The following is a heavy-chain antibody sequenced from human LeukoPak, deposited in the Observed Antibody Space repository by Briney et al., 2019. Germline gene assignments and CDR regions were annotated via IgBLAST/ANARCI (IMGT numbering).Heavy chain of an antibody. CDR2: ISGSGDYT. CDR1: GFTFSSYG. J-gene: IGHJ4*02. D-gene: IGHD3-10*01. CDR3: AKVTYGSGTYGAFDS. V-gene: IGHV3-23*01. Sequence: GGSLRLSCAASGFTFSSYGMSWVRQAPGKGLEWVSTISGSGDYTYYADSVKGRFTISRDNSKNTLYLQMNSLRAEDTAVYYCAKVTYGSGTYGAFDSWGQGTLVTVSS.